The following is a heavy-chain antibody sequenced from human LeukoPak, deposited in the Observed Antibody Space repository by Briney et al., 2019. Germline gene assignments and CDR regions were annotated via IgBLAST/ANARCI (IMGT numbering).Heavy chain of an antibody. D-gene: IGHD2-2*01. CDR3: AKLMYCSSTSCPEYFQH. CDR2: INSDGSST. J-gene: IGHJ1*01. V-gene: IGHV3-74*01. CDR1: GFTFSSYW. Sequence: PGGSLRLSCAASGFTFSSYWMHWVRQAPGKGLVWVSRINSDGSSTSYADSVKGRFTISRDNAKNTLYLQMNSLRAEDTAVYYCAKLMYCSSTSCPEYFQHWGQGTLVTVSS.